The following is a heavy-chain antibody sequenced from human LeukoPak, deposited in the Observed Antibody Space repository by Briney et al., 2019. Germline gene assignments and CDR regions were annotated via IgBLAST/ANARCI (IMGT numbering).Heavy chain of an antibody. D-gene: IGHD3-10*01. CDR1: GGSFSGYY. CDR2: INHSGST. Sequence: SETLSLTCAVYGGSFSGYYWSWIRQPPGKGLEWIGKINHSGSTNYNPSLKSRVTISVDTSKNQFSLKLSSVTAADTAVYYCARDGWFGEYYFDYWGQGTLVTVSS. V-gene: IGHV4-34*01. CDR3: ARDGWFGEYYFDY. J-gene: IGHJ4*02.